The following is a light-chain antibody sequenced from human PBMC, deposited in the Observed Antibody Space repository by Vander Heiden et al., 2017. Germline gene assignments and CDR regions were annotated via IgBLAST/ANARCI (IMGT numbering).Light chain of an antibody. CDR2: EVS. CDR1: SSDVGSYNR. CDR3: SSYTSSSTPYV. J-gene: IGLJ1*01. V-gene: IGLV2-18*02. Sequence: SALTQPPSVSGSPGQSVTISCTGTSSDVGSYNRVSWYQQPPGTAPKLMIYEVSNRPSGVPDRFSGSKSGNTASLTISGLQAEDEADYYCSSYTSSSTPYVFGTGTKVTVL.